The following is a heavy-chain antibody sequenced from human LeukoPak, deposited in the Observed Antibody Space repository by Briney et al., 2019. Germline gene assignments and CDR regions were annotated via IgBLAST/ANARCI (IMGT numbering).Heavy chain of an antibody. CDR1: DVSISSSY. CDR3: ARAPNDFWSGYSKYYFDY. CDR2: ISYTGST. J-gene: IGHJ4*02. D-gene: IGHD3-3*01. V-gene: IGHV4-59*01. Sequence: SETLSLTCSVSDVSISSSYWSWIRQPPGKGLEWIGYISYTGSTHYNPSLKSRLTISVDRAKNQFSLKVSSVTAADTAVYYCARAPNDFWSGYSKYYFDYWGQGTLVTVSS.